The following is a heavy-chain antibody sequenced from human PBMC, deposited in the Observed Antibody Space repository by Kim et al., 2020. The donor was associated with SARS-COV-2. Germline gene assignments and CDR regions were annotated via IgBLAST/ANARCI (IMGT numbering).Heavy chain of an antibody. J-gene: IGHJ6*02. CDR3: AKGISSYYYYGMDV. V-gene: IGHV3-23*01. Sequence: ADSVEGRFTISRNNSKNTLYLQMNSLRAEDTAVYYCAKGISSYYYYGMDVWGQGTTVTVSS.